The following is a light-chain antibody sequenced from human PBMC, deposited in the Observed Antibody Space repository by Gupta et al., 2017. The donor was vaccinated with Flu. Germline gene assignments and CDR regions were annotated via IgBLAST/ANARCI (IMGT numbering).Light chain of an antibody. CDR3: ATWDDSHWV. V-gene: IGLV1-47*01. J-gene: IGLJ3*02. CDR2: RSN. CDR1: SSNIGSNY. Sequence: PSXXXAPGQXVTIXXXGRSSNIGSNYVYWYQQLPGTAPKLLIYRSNQRPSGVPDRFSASKSGTSASLAISGLRSEDEADYYCATWDDSHWVFGGGTKLTVL.